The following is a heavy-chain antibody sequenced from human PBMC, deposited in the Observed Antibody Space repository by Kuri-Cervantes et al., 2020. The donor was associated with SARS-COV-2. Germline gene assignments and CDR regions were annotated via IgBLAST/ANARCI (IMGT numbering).Heavy chain of an antibody. Sequence: ESLKISCTVSGGSISSHYWSWIRQPPGKGLEWIGYIYYSWSTNYNPSLKSRVTISVDTSKNQFSLKLSSVTAADTAVYYCARDLGGSNYGGGDYWGQGTLVTVSS. V-gene: IGHV4-59*11. CDR1: GGSISSHY. CDR2: IYYSWST. CDR3: ARDLGGSNYGGGDY. J-gene: IGHJ4*02. D-gene: IGHD4-23*01.